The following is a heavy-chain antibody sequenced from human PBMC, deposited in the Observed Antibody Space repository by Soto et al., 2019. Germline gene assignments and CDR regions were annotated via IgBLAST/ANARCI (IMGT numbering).Heavy chain of an antibody. CDR2: ISGSGGST. V-gene: IGHV3-23*01. D-gene: IGHD6-19*01. Sequence: GGSLRLSCAASGFTFSSYAMSWVRQAPGKGLEWVSAISGSGGSTYYADSVKGRFTISRDNSKNTLYLQMNSLRAEDTAVYYCAKDQWLDPYYYYYYMDVWGKGTTVTVSS. CDR3: AKDQWLDPYYYYYYMDV. CDR1: GFTFSSYA. J-gene: IGHJ6*03.